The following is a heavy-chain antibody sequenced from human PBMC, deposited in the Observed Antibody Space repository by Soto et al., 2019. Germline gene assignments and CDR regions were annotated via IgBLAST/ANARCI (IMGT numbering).Heavy chain of an antibody. CDR3: ARALFEVQNAFNV. CDR2: MNPSGGST. CDR1: GYTFSSHY. V-gene: IGHV1-46*01. D-gene: IGHD3-10*01. Sequence: QVQLVQSGAEVKKPGASVKVSCKASGYTFSSHYMHWVRQVPGQGLEWMGMMNPSGGSTSYAQKFQGRVTMTRDTSTSTVDMEVTSLRSEDTAVYYCARALFEVQNAFNVCGQGTMVTVSS. J-gene: IGHJ3*01.